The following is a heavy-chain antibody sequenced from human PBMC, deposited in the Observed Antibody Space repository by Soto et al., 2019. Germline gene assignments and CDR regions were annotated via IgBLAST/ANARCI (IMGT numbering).Heavy chain of an antibody. Sequence: QVQLQESGPGLVKPSDTLSLICGVSGSSISNDNWWVWIRQTPGKGLEWIGYIHHFGDTYSNPSLKSRLTMSVDTSKNQFSLKLSSVTAVDTAVYYCATKDNGKYFFDSWGQGTLVTVSS. J-gene: IGHJ4*02. V-gene: IGHV4-28*01. D-gene: IGHD1-26*01. CDR2: IHHFGDT. CDR1: GSSISNDNW. CDR3: ATKDNGKYFFDS.